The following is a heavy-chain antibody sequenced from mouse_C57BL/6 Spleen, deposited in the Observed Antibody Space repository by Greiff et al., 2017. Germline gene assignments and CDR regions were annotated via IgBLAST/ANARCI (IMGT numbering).Heavy chain of an antibody. Sequence: VQLQQPGAELVRPGSSVKLSCKASGYTFTSYWMHWVKQRPIQGLEWIGNIDPSDSETHYNQKFKDKATLTVDKSSSTAYMQLSSLTSEDSAVYYCARWWGSGYAIDYWGQGTSVTVSS. D-gene: IGHD1-1*01. V-gene: IGHV1-52*01. J-gene: IGHJ4*01. CDR2: IDPSDSET. CDR3: ARWWGSGYAIDY. CDR1: GYTFTSYW.